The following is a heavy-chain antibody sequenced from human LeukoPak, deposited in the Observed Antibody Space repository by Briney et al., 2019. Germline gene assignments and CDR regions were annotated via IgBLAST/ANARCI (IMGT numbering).Heavy chain of an antibody. J-gene: IGHJ6*04. CDR3: AEHGITMIGGV. V-gene: IGHV3-48*04. D-gene: IGHD3-10*02. Sequence: PGGSLRLSCAASGFTFSSYSMNWVRQAPGKGLEWVSYISSSSSTIYYADSVKGRFTISRDNAKNSLYLQMNSLRAEDTAVYYCAEHGITMIGGVWGKGTTVTISS. CDR2: ISSSSSTI. CDR1: GFTFSSYS.